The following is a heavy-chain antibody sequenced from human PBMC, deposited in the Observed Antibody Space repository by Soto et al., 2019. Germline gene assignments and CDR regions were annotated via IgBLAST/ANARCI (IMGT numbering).Heavy chain of an antibody. CDR3: ATTKDCSGGSCYLGGASDI. V-gene: IGHV1-24*01. CDR1: GYTLTELS. D-gene: IGHD2-15*01. CDR2: FDPEDGET. J-gene: IGHJ3*02. Sequence: GASVKVSCKVSGYTLTELSMHWVRQAPGKGLEWMGGFDPEDGETIYAQKFQGRVTMTEDTSTDTAYMELSSLRSEDTAVYYCATTKDCSGGSCYLGGASDIWGQGTMVTVSS.